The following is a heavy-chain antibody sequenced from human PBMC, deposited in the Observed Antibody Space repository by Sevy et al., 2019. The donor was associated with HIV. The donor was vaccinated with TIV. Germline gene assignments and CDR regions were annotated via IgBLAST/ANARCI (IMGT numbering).Heavy chain of an antibody. J-gene: IGHJ6*02. CDR3: ANAYSGSYSHSYLYALDV. CDR1: GFSFSYYG. V-gene: IGHV3-30*18. Sequence: GESLKISCIGSGFSFSYYGIHWVRQAPGKGLDWVALISHDGINEYYADSVKGRFTISRDNSKNMVYLEMNSLRNEDTAIYFCANAYSGSYSHSYLYALDVWGQGTTVTVSS. D-gene: IGHD1-26*01. CDR2: ISHDGINE.